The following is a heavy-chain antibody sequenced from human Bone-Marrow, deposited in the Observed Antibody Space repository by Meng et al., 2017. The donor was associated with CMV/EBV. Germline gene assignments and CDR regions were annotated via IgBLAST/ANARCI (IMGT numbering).Heavy chain of an antibody. J-gene: IGHJ5*02. CDR1: GYTFTSYG. Sequence: ASVKVSCKASGYTFTSYGISWVRQAPGQGLEWMGWISAYNGNTNYAQKLQGRVTMTTDTSTSTAYMELRSLRSDDTAVYYCARSYSSSSPGAWFDPWGQGTRVTVYS. CDR3: ARSYSSSSPGAWFDP. D-gene: IGHD6-6*01. CDR2: ISAYNGNT. V-gene: IGHV1-18*01.